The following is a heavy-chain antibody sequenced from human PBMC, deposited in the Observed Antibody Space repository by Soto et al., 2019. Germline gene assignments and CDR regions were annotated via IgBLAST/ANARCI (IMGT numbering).Heavy chain of an antibody. CDR2: ISPYNDNT. Sequence: QVQLAQSPAEVKKPGASVKVSCKASGYTFIKYGIAWVRQAPGQGLEWMGWISPYNDNTIYAQKFQGRVTMTADRQTRTVYWGLRSLKSNDTAVYYCARGGYYDNVWGKWSHYGLDKWGQGTSVTVSS. CDR1: GYTFIKYG. CDR3: ARGGYYDNVWGKWSHYGLDK. J-gene: IGHJ6*02. D-gene: IGHD3-16*01. V-gene: IGHV1-18*01.